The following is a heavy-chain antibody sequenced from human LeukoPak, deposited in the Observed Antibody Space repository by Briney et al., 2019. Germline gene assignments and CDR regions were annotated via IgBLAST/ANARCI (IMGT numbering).Heavy chain of an antibody. CDR1: GGSISSSSYY. D-gene: IGHD3-3*01. CDR3: ARERDYDFWSGYYKTYYFDY. CDR2: IYTSGST. V-gene: IGHV4-61*02. J-gene: IGHJ4*02. Sequence: PSETLSLTCTVSGGSISSSSYYWSWIRQPAGKGLEWIGRIYTSGSTNYNPSLKSRVTMSVDTSKNQFSLKLSSVTAADTAVYYCARERDYDFWSGYYKTYYFDYWGQGTLVTVSS.